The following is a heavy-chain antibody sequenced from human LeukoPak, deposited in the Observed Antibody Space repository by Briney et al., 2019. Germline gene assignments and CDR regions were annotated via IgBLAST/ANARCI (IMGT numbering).Heavy chain of an antibody. CDR3: AKYVGAMIVVPYFDN. CDR2: MSTTGGGK. D-gene: IGHD3-22*01. V-gene: IGHV3-23*01. Sequence: GGSLRLSCAASGYTFSTYAMSWVRQAPGKGLEWVSGMSTTGGGKYYADSVKGRFTISRDNSKNTLYLQMNSLRAEDTAVYYCAKYVGAMIVVPYFDNWGQGTLVTVSS. CDR1: GYTFSTYA. J-gene: IGHJ4*02.